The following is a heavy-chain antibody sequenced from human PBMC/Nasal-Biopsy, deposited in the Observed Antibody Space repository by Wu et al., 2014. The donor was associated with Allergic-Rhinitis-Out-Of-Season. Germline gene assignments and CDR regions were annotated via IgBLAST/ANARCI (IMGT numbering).Heavy chain of an antibody. CDR1: GFTLSTYW. V-gene: IGHV3-74*01. CDR2: MNSDGSST. J-gene: IGHJ4*02. D-gene: IGHD1-1*01. CDR3: ARVVSGTTANFDS. Sequence: LRLSCAASGFTLSTYWMHWVRQAPGKGLVWVSRMNSDGSSTSYADSVKGRFTISRDNAKNTLYLQMNSLRAEDTAVYYCARVVSGTTANFDSWGQGTLVTVSS.